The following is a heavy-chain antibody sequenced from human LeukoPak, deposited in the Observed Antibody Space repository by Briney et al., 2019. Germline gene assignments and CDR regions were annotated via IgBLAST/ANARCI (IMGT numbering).Heavy chain of an antibody. Sequence: SETLSLTCAVYGGSFSGYYWSWIRQPPGKGLEWIGEINHSGSTNYNPSLKSRVTISVDTSKNQFSLKLSSVTAVDTAVYYCAREIRPAASTTVRTGRFDPWGQGTLVTVSS. CDR2: INHSGST. V-gene: IGHV4-34*01. CDR1: GGSFSGYY. D-gene: IGHD4-11*01. J-gene: IGHJ5*02. CDR3: AREIRPAASTTVRTGRFDP.